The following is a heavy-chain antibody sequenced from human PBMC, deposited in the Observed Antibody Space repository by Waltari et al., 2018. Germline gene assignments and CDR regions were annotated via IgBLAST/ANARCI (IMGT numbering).Heavy chain of an antibody. J-gene: IGHJ4*02. V-gene: IGHV4-34*01. CDR3: ARRDSSGWYYFDY. D-gene: IGHD6-19*01. CDR2: INHSGST. Sequence: QVQLQQWGAGLLKPSETLSLTCAVYGGSFSGYYWSWIRQPPGKELEWIGEINHSGSTNYNPSLKSRVTISVDTSKNQFSLKLSSVTAADTAVYYCARRDSSGWYYFDYWGQGTLVTVSS. CDR1: GGSFSGYY.